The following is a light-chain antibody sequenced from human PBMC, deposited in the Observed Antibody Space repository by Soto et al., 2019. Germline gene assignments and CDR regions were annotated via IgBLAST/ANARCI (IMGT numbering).Light chain of an antibody. CDR1: QSVSSSS. Sequence: EIVLTQSPGTLSLSPGERATLSCRASQSVSSSSLAWYQQKPGQAPRLLIYGASSRATGIPDRFSGSGSGTDFTLTISRLEPEDFAVYYCQQYDSSPYTFGQGTNLEIK. J-gene: IGKJ2*01. V-gene: IGKV3-20*01. CDR3: QQYDSSPYT. CDR2: GAS.